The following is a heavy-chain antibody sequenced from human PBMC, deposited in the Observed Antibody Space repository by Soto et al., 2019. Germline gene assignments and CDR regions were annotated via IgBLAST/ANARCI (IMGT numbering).Heavy chain of an antibody. CDR1: GFTFSSYS. CDR3: ARDGSGTIFGVVIMNPKCYYYYMDV. V-gene: IGHV3-21*01. CDR2: ISSSSSYI. D-gene: IGHD3-3*01. J-gene: IGHJ6*03. Sequence: GGSLRLSCAASGFTFSSYSMNWVRQAPGKGLEWVSSISSSSSYIYYADSVKGRFTISRDNAKNSLYLQMNGLGAEETAVYYCARDGSGTIFGVVIMNPKCYYYYMDVWGKGTTVTVSS.